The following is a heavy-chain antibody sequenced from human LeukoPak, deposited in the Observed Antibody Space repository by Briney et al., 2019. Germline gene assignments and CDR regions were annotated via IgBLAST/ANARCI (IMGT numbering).Heavy chain of an antibody. CDR3: AKGPVTGYTTSFLGY. CDR2: ISDTGGDT. J-gene: IGHJ4*02. V-gene: IGHV3-23*01. Sequence: ETLSLTCTVSGGSISSYYWNWVRQAPGKGLEWVSAISDTGGDTYYADSVKGRFTISRDNSKNTLFLEMNSLRAEDTAVYYCAKGPVTGYTTSFLGYWGQGTLVTVSS. CDR1: GGSISSYY. D-gene: IGHD3-3*02.